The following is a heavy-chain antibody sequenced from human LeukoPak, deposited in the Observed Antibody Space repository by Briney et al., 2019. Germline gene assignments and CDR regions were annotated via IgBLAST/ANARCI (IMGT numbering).Heavy chain of an antibody. CDR3: ARLIYYDRTVYSPGYAMDV. J-gene: IGHJ6*04. CDR1: GGSIYSNY. D-gene: IGHD3-22*01. CDR2: IYITGST. Sequence: SETLSLTSTVSGGSIYSNYWRWIRQSAGTGLEWVGRIYITGSTNYNPSLQSRLSMSVDTSKNQFSLRLTSVSAAGTAVYYCARLIYYDRTVYSPGYAMDVWGKGITVTVSS. V-gene: IGHV4-4*07.